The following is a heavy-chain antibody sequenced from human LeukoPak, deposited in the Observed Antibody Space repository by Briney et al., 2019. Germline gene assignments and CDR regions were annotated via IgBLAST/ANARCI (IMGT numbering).Heavy chain of an antibody. Sequence: PGRSLRLSCAASGFTFSSYGMHWVRQAPGKGLEWVAVISYDGSNKYYADSVKGRFTISRDNSKNTLYLQMNSLRAEDTAVYYCAKEDTVMVTGYYYGMDVWGQGTTVTVSS. CDR1: GFTFSSYG. D-gene: IGHD5-18*01. CDR2: ISYDGSNK. V-gene: IGHV3-30*18. CDR3: AKEDTVMVTGYYYGMDV. J-gene: IGHJ6*02.